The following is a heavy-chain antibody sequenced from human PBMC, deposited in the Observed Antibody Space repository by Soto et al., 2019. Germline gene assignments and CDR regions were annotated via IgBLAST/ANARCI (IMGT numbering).Heavy chain of an antibody. CDR1: GFTFSSYA. Sequence: GGSLRLSCSASGFTFSSYAIHWVRQAPGKRLEYVSGISSKEDSTYYADSVTGRFTISRDNSKNTLYLQMSSLRTDDTAVYYCVKDGEGNNFWSGYSPLGMDVWGQGTTVTVSS. J-gene: IGHJ6*02. CDR2: ISSKEDST. D-gene: IGHD3-3*01. CDR3: VKDGEGNNFWSGYSPLGMDV. V-gene: IGHV3-64D*08.